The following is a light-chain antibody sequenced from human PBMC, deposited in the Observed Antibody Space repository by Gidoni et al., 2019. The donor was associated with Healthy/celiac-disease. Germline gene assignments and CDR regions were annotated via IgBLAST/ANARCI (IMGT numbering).Light chain of an antibody. CDR1: QSVSSSY. J-gene: IGKJ1*01. CDR3: QQYGSSPGT. Sequence: EIVLTQAPGTLSLSPGERATLSCRASQSVSSSYLAWYQQKPGQAPSLLIYGASSRATGIPDRFSGSGSGTDFTLTISRLEPEAFAVYYCQQYGSSPGTFGQGTKVEI. V-gene: IGKV3-20*01. CDR2: GAS.